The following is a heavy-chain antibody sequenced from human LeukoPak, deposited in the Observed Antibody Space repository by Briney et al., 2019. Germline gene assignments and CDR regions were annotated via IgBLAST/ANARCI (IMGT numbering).Heavy chain of an antibody. J-gene: IGHJ4*02. D-gene: IGHD4-17*01. Sequence: SETLFLTCTVSDGSISSSGFYWAWIRQPPGKGPEWFGSIFYSGSTYYNPSLKSRVTMSVDTSKNQFSMQLISVTAADTAVYYCARTYGDYPFYFGYWGQGLLVTVSS. CDR1: DGSISSSGFY. V-gene: IGHV4-39*07. CDR2: IFYSGST. CDR3: ARTYGDYPFYFGY.